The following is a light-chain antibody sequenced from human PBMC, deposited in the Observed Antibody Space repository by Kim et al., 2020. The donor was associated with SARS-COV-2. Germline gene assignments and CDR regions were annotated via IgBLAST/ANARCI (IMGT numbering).Light chain of an antibody. Sequence: QSALTQPASVSGSPGQSITISCTGTSSDVGGYNYVSWYQQHPGKAPKLMIYDVSNRPSGVSNRFSGSKSGNTASLTISGLQAEDEADYYRSSYTSSRTYFGGGPQLPV. CDR3: SSYTSSRTY. CDR2: DVS. J-gene: IGLJ2*01. V-gene: IGLV2-14*03. CDR1: SSDVGGYNY.